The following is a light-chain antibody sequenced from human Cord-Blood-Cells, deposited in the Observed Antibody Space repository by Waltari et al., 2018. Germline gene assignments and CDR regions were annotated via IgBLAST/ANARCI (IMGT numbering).Light chain of an antibody. CDR3: QQYYSTRT. CDR1: QSFLYSSNNKNY. V-gene: IGKV4-1*01. J-gene: IGKJ1*01. CDR2: WAS. Sequence: DIVMTQSPDSLAVSLGERATINCKSSQSFLYSSNNKNYLAWYQQKPGQPPKLLISWASTRESGVPDRFSGSGSGTDFTLTISSLQAEDVAVYYCQQYYSTRTFGQGTKVEIK.